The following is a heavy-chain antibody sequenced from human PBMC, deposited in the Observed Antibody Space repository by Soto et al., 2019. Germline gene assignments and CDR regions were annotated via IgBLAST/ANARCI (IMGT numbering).Heavy chain of an antibody. D-gene: IGHD3-22*01. V-gene: IGHV1-18*01. Sequence: QVYLEQSGAEVKKPGASVKVTCKASGYTFWNFGISWVRQAPGQGLEWMGWISPYNDNTNSAQKFQDRVTMTTDTSTSTAYMELRSLRSDDTTVYYGARLPTSGYHTHYYYGMDVWGQGTTVTVSS. CDR3: ARLPTSGYHTHYYYGMDV. J-gene: IGHJ6*02. CDR1: GYTFWNFG. CDR2: ISPYNDNT.